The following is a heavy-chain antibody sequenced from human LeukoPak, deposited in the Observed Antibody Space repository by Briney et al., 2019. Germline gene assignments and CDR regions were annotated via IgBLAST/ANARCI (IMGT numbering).Heavy chain of an antibody. CDR2: ISYDGSNK. D-gene: IGHD2-21*02. V-gene: IGHV3-30*18. Sequence: RGSLRLSCAASGFTFSSYGMHWVRQAPGKGLEWVAVISYDGSNKYYADSVKGRFTISRDNSKNTLYLQMNSLRAEDTAVYYCAKGGGDFDAFDIWGQGTMVTVSS. CDR1: GFTFSSYG. CDR3: AKGGGDFDAFDI. J-gene: IGHJ3*02.